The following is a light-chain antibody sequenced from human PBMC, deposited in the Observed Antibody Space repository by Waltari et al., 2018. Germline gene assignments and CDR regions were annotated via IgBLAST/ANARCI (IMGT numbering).Light chain of an antibody. J-gene: IGKJ5*01. Sequence: EVVMTQSPDTLSATPGGRDTLSCRASQSIATNLAWYQQRRGQAPRLLIFDASTRATSISARFSGSGSGTEFTLTISSLQSDDSAVYYCQQYNRWPPITFGQGTRLEIK. CDR1: QSIATN. CDR3: QQYNRWPPIT. CDR2: DAS. V-gene: IGKV3-15*01.